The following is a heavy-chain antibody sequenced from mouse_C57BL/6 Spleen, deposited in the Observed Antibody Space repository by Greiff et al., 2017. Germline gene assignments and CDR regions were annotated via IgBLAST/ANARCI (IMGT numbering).Heavy chain of an antibody. J-gene: IGHJ4*01. D-gene: IGHD1-1*01. CDR1: GYTFTSYW. CDR2: INPRSGYT. V-gene: IGHV1-7*01. Sequence: VQLQQSGAELAKPGASVKLSCKASGYTFTSYWMHWVKQRPGQGLEWIGYINPRSGYTKSNQKFKDKATLTADKSSSTAYMQLSSLTYEESAVDYCAKAYYCGSSNDAMDYWGQGTSVTVSS. CDR3: AKAYYCGSSNDAMDY.